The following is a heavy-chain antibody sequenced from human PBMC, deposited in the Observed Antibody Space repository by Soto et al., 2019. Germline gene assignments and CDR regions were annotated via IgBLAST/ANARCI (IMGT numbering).Heavy chain of an antibody. J-gene: IGHJ3*02. Sequence: SETLSLTCTVSGGSISSYYWSWIRQPPGKGLEWIGYIYYSGSTNYNPSLKSRVTISVDTSKNQFSLKLSSVTAADTAVYYCARREWERQAAAFDIWGQGTMVTV. CDR2: IYYSGST. D-gene: IGHD1-26*01. V-gene: IGHV4-59*01. CDR3: ARREWERQAAAFDI. CDR1: GGSISSYY.